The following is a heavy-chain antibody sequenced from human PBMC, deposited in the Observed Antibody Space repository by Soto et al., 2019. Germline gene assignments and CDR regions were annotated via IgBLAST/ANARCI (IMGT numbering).Heavy chain of an antibody. D-gene: IGHD3-3*01. CDR1: GFTFSSYE. V-gene: IGHV3-48*03. CDR3: ARDRFYDFWSGYGMDV. CDR2: ISSSGSAI. Sequence: PGGSLRLSCAASGFTFSSYEMNWVRQAPGKGLEWVSYISSSGSAIYYADSVKGRFTISRDNAKNSLYLQMNSLRAEDTAVYYCARDRFYDFWSGYGMDVWGQGTTVTVSS. J-gene: IGHJ6*02.